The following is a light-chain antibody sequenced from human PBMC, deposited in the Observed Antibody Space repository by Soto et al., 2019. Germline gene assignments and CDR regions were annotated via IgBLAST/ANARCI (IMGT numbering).Light chain of an antibody. CDR2: WAY. J-gene: IGKJ3*01. Sequence: DIVMTQSPDSLAVSLGERATINCKSSQSVLYNSNNKNYLAWYQQKPGQAPKMLIYWAYTRESGVPDRFSGSGSGPNFTLTVSSLQAEDVAVYYCQQYRSSPFTFGPGTKVDIK. CDR1: QSVLYNSNNKNY. V-gene: IGKV4-1*01. CDR3: QQYRSSPFT.